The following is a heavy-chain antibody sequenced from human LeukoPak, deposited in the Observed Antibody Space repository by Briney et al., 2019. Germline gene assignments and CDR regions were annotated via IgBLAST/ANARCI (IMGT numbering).Heavy chain of an antibody. CDR1: GFPFSSYS. V-gene: IGHV3-23*01. CDR2: ISGSGGST. CDR3: AKARAMVRGVVTPFDY. J-gene: IGHJ4*02. D-gene: IGHD3-10*01. Sequence: GSLRLSCATSGFPFSSYSMSWVRQAPGKGLEWVSAISGSGGSTYYADSVKGRFTISRDNSKNTLYLQMNSLRAEDTAVYYCAKARAMVRGVVTPFDYWGQGTLVTVSS.